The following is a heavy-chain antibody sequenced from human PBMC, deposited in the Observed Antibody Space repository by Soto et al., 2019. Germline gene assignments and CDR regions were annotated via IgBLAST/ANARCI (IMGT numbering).Heavy chain of an antibody. CDR1: GGSSSSGGYS. J-gene: IGHJ5*02. CDR2: IYHSGST. Sequence: ALSGTCVDSGGSSSSGGYSWTWIRQPPGKGLEWIGYIYHSGSTYYNPSLKSRVTISVDRSKNQFSLKLSSVTAADTAVYYCAREDGYCSGVTCDNWFDPWGQGTLVPVSP. V-gene: IGHV4-30-2*01. CDR3: AREDGYCSGVTCDNWFDP. D-gene: IGHD2-15*01.